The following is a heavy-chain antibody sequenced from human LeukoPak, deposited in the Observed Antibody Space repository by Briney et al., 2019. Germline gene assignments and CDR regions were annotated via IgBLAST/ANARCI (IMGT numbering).Heavy chain of an antibody. CDR1: GFTFSSYA. D-gene: IGHD2-15*01. V-gene: IGHV3-23*01. CDR2: ISGSGGST. J-gene: IGHJ1*01. CDR3: AKDGPGYCSGGSCYSGEYFQH. Sequence: GGSLRLSCAASGFTFSSYAMSWVRQAPGKGLEWVSAISGSGGSTYYADSVKGRFTISRDNSKNTLYLQMNSLRAEDTAVYYCAKDGPGYCSGGSCYSGEYFQHWGQGTLVTVSS.